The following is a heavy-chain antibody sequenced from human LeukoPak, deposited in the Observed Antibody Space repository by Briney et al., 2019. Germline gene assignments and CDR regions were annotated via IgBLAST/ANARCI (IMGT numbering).Heavy chain of an antibody. V-gene: IGHV1-69*04. J-gene: IGHJ6*02. CDR1: GFTFSSYA. D-gene: IGHD5-18*01. CDR3: AREGGYSYGYNYYYGMDV. Sequence: GGSLRLSCAASGFTFSSYAISWVRQAPGQGLEWVGRIIPILGIANYAQKFQGRVTITADKSTNTAYMELSSLRSEDTAVYYCAREGGYSYGYNYYYGMDVWGQGTTVTVSS. CDR2: IIPILGIA.